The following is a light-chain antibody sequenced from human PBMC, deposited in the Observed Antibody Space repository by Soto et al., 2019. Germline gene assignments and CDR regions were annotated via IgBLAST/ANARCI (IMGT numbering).Light chain of an antibody. J-gene: IGKJ4*01. CDR3: QQFYTFPLT. Sequence: DIQMNQSPSSLSASVGDSVSITCRDSQSISVWLAWYQQTAGKAPNVXIYKASRLQSGVPSRCSGSGSGTDFTRTISSLQPEDVETDYCQQFYTFPLTFGGGTKVDI. CDR2: KAS. V-gene: IGKV1-5*03. CDR1: QSISVW.